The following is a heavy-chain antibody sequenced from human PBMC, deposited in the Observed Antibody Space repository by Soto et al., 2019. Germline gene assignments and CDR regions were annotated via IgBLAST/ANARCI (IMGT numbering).Heavy chain of an antibody. J-gene: IGHJ4*02. D-gene: IGHD2-21*01. CDR2: IYYSGST. V-gene: IGHV4-61*08. CDR3: ARVWGYYFDD. Sequence: PSETLSLTCAVSGGSISSGDYYWSWIRQPPGKGLEWIGYIYYSGSTNYNPSLKSRVTISVDTSKNQFSLKLSSVTAADTAVYYCARVWGYYFDDWGQGTLVTVSS. CDR1: GGSISSGDYY.